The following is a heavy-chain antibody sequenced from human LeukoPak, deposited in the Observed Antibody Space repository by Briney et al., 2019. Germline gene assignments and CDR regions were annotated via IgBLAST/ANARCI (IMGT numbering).Heavy chain of an antibody. D-gene: IGHD3-10*01. CDR3: AKGWGTMVRGVKASAFDI. CDR1: GFTFSDYY. Sequence: GGSLRLSCAASGFTFSDYYMSWIRQAPGKGLEWVSYISSSGSTIYYADSVKGRFTISRDNSKNTLYLQMNSLRAEDTAVYYCAKGWGTMVRGVKASAFDIWGQGTMVTVSS. CDR2: ISSSGSTI. V-gene: IGHV3-11*01. J-gene: IGHJ3*02.